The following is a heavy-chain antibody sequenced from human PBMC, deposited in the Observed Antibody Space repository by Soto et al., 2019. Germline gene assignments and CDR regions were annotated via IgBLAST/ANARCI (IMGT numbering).Heavy chain of an antibody. V-gene: IGHV3-23*01. D-gene: IGHD1-1*01. CDR3: AKGRGWNNYAMDV. Sequence: GGSLRLSCAASGFTFSSYAMSWVRQAPGKGLEWVSAIDNSGGSTYYADSVKGRFTISRDNSKNTLYLQMNSLRAEDTAVYYCAKGRGWNNYAMDVWGQGTTVTVSS. CDR2: IDNSGGST. J-gene: IGHJ6*02. CDR1: GFTFSSYA.